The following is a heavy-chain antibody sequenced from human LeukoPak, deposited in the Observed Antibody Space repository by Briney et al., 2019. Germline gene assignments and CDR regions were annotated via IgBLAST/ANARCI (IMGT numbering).Heavy chain of an antibody. CDR1: GFAFSSYA. CDR3: AKIGLYSNSFDY. Sequence: GGSLRLSCAASGFAFSSYAMSWVRQAPGKGLEWVSAISDSGGRTFYADSVKGRFTMSRDNSRNTLYLQMNSLRADDKAVYYCAKIGLYSNSFDYWGQGTLVTVSS. CDR2: ISDSGGRT. D-gene: IGHD4-11*01. J-gene: IGHJ4*02. V-gene: IGHV3-23*01.